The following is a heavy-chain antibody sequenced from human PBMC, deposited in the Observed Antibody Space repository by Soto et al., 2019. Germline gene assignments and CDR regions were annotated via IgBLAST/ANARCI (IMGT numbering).Heavy chain of an antibody. V-gene: IGHV3-23*01. CDR2: ISGSGGST. J-gene: IGHJ4*02. D-gene: IGHD6-6*01. CDR3: AKTPRYSSFPAMDY. CDR1: GFTFSSYA. Sequence: PGGSLRLSCAASGFTFSSYAMSWVRQAPGKGLEWVSAISGSGGSTYYADSVKGRFTISRDNSKNTLYLQMNSLRAEDTAVYYCAKTPRYSSFPAMDYWGQGTLVTVSS.